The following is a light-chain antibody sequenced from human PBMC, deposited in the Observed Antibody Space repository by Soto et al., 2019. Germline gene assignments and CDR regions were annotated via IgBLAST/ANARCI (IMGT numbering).Light chain of an antibody. CDR3: QQYGISPRT. CDR1: QSVSSRY. CDR2: GAS. V-gene: IGKV3-20*01. Sequence: DIVLTKSPGALSFSPGERATLSCGARQSVSSRYLAWYQQKPGQAPRLLIYGASTSATGIPVRFSGSGSGTDFTLTISRLEPEDFEVYYCQQYGISPRTFGQGTQVEIK. J-gene: IGKJ1*01.